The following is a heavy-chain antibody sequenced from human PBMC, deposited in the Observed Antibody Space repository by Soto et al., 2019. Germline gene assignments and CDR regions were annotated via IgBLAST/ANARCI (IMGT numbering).Heavy chain of an antibody. J-gene: IGHJ4*02. D-gene: IGHD1-1*01. CDR1: GFTFSSYA. CDR3: ARELERVFDY. CDR2: IAYDGRNK. Sequence: QVQLVESGGGVVQPGRSLRLSCAASGFTFSSYAMHWVRQAPGKGLEWVAVIAYDGRNKYYADSVKGRFTISRDNSKNALYLQMNSLRMEDAAGYYCARELERVFDYWGQGTLVTVSS. V-gene: IGHV3-30*04.